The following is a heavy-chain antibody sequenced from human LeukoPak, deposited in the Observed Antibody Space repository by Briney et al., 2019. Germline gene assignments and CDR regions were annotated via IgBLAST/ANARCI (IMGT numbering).Heavy chain of an antibody. Sequence: QPGGSLRLSCAASGFTFSSYSMNWVRQAPGKGLEWVSYISSSSSTIYYADSVKGRITISRDNAKNSLYLQMNSLRAEDTAVYYCARDLECSSTSCSLPFDYWGQGTLVTVSS. CDR2: ISSSSSTI. V-gene: IGHV3-48*01. CDR1: GFTFSSYS. J-gene: IGHJ4*02. D-gene: IGHD2-2*01. CDR3: ARDLECSSTSCSLPFDY.